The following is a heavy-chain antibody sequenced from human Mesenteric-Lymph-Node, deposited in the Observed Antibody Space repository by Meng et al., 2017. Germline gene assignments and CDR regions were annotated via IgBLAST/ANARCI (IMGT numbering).Heavy chain of an antibody. CDR3: ARRGSWYAYFDD. V-gene: IGHV4-61*08. J-gene: IGHJ4*02. CDR1: GGSVSSGDYF. D-gene: IGHD6-13*01. CDR2: MLYNGIS. Sequence: GKLQGSGPGLGGPSETLSLTCSVSGGSVSSGDYFWSWIRQPPGKGLEWIGYMLYNGISDHNPSLKSRVTISVDTSKNQFSLKLTSVTAADTAVYYCARRGSWYAYFDDWGQGALVTVSS.